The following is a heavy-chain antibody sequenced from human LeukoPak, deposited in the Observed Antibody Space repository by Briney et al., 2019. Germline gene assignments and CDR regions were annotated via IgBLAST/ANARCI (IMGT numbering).Heavy chain of an antibody. J-gene: IGHJ4*02. Sequence: SETLSLTCAVYGGSFSGHYWSWIRQPPGKGLEWIGEINHSGSTNYNPSLKSRVTISVDTSKNQFSLKLSSVTAADTAVYYCARGLSYYYDSSGYYWYYFDYWGQGTLVTVSS. CDR1: GGSFSGHY. D-gene: IGHD3-22*01. CDR2: INHSGST. CDR3: ARGLSYYYDSSGYYWYYFDY. V-gene: IGHV4-34*01.